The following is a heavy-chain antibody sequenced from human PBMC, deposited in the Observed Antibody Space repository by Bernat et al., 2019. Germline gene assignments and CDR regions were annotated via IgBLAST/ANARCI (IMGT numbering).Heavy chain of an antibody. D-gene: IGHD4-17*01. J-gene: IGHJ3*02. CDR2: IYSGGNT. V-gene: IGHV3-53*02. CDR3: ARERATVYDAFDI. CDR1: GFSVSSSY. Sequence: EVQLVETGGGLIQPGGSLRLSCAASGFSVSSSYMSWVRQAPGKGLEWVSIIYSGGNTYYADSVSGRFTISRDKSKNTLYLQMNNLRADDTAVYYCARERATVYDAFDIWGQGTIVTVSS.